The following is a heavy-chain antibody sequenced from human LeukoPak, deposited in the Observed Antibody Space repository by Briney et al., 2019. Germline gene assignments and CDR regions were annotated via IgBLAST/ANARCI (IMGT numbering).Heavy chain of an antibody. CDR1: GFTFDDYG. CDR3: AKDLPYYYDSTGYPFDY. V-gene: IGHV3-20*04. J-gene: IGHJ4*02. CDR2: INWNGGST. Sequence: GGSLRLSCAASGFTFDDYGMSWVRQAPGKGLEWVSGINWNGGSTGYADSVKGRFTISRDNAKNSLYLQMNSLRAEDTAVYYCAKDLPYYYDSTGYPFDYWGQGTLVTVSS. D-gene: IGHD3-22*01.